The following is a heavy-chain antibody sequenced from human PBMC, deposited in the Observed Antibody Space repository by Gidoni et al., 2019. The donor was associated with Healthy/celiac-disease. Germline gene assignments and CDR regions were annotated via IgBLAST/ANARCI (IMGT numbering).Heavy chain of an antibody. CDR2: ISHDGSNK. J-gene: IGHJ6*02. Sequence: QVQLVESGGGVVQPGRSLRLSCAASGFTFSSYGMHWVRQAPGKGLEWVAVISHDGSNKYYADSVKGRFTISRDNSKNTLYLQMNSLRAEDTAVYYCAKVPGRRDFWSGYSYYYYGMDVWGQGTTVTVSS. D-gene: IGHD3-3*01. CDR3: AKVPGRRDFWSGYSYYYYGMDV. V-gene: IGHV3-30*18. CDR1: GFTFSSYG.